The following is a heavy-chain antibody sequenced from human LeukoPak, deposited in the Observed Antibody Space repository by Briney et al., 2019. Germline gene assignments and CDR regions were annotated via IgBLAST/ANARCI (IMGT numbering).Heavy chain of an antibody. J-gene: IGHJ3*02. Sequence: ASVKVSCKASGGSFTSYGISWVRQAPGQGLEWMGGFDPEDGETIYAQKFQGRVTMTEDTSTDTAYMELSSLRSEDTAVYYCATPLPMVRGVIRSAYAFDIWGQGTMVTVSS. V-gene: IGHV1-24*01. CDR2: FDPEDGET. CDR1: GGSFTSYG. CDR3: ATPLPMVRGVIRSAYAFDI. D-gene: IGHD3-10*01.